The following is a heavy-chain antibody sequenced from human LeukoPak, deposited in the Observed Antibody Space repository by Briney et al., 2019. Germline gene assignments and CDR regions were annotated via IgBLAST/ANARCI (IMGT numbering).Heavy chain of an antibody. Sequence: GGSLRLSCEVSGTDFNRLGMHWVRQPPGKGLEWLTFIKYDGSKTEYEESVKGRFSVSRDNAKNSLYLQMNSLRAEDTAVYYCARDTTVVKGEDAFDIWGQGTMVTVSS. J-gene: IGHJ3*02. D-gene: IGHD4-23*01. V-gene: IGHV3-30*02. CDR3: ARDTTVVKGEDAFDI. CDR1: GTDFNRLG. CDR2: IKYDGSKT.